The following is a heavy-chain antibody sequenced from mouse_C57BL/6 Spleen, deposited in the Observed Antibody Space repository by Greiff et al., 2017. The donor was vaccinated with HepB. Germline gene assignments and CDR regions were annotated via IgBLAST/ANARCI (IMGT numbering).Heavy chain of an antibody. CDR3: VRGGYYGKEDYYAMDY. CDR1: GFTFNTYA. CDR2: IRSKSSNYAT. J-gene: IGHJ4*01. V-gene: IGHV10-3*01. Sequence: EVKVVESGGGLVQPKGSLKLSCAASGFTFNTYAMHWVRQAPGKGLEWVARIRSKSSNYATYYADSVKDRFTISRDDSQSMLYLQMNNLKTEDTAMYYCVRGGYYGKEDYYAMDYWGQGTSVTVSS. D-gene: IGHD2-1*01.